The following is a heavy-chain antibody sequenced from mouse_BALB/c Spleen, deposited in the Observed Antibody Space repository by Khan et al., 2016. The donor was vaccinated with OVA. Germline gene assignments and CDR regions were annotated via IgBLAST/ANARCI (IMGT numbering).Heavy chain of an antibody. V-gene: IGHV1S81*02. CDR1: GYTFTNYY. J-gene: IGHJ3*01. CDR2: INPNNGGT. CDR3: TRSGYGSFAY. D-gene: IGHD2-2*01. Sequence: QIQLVQSGAELVKPGASVKLSCKASGYTFTNYYMYWVKQRPGQGLEWIGEINPNNGGTNFNEKFKSKATLTVDKSSSTAYMQLSSLTSEDSAVYYCTRSGYGSFAYWGQGTLVTVSA.